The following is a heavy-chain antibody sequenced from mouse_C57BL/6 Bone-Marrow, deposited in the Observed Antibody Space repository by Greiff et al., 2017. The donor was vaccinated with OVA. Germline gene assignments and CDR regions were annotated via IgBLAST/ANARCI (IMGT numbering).Heavy chain of an antibody. CDR3: ARSRYSKGGDY. CDR1: GYTFTDYY. CDR2: INPNNGGT. J-gene: IGHJ2*01. Sequence: EVQLQQSGPELVKPGASVKISCKASGYTFTDYYMNWVKQSHGKSLEWIGDINPNNGGTSYNQKFKGKATLTVDKSSSTAYMELRSLTSEDSAVYYCARSRYSKGGDYWGQGTTLTVSS. D-gene: IGHD2-5*01. V-gene: IGHV1-26*01.